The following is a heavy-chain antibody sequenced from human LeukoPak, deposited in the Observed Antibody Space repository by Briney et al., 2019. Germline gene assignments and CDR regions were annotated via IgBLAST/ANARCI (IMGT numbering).Heavy chain of an antibody. CDR2: INPNGGGS. Sequence: ASVKVSCKASGYTFIGHFLHWLRQAPGQGLEWVGWINPNGGGSKYAQKFGGRVTMTRDVSTTTAYMELSGLTSEDTAVYYCAREDRRYTPDYWGQGTLVTVSS. J-gene: IGHJ4*02. D-gene: IGHD2-2*02. CDR3: AREDRRYTPDY. CDR1: GYTFIGHF. V-gene: IGHV1-2*02.